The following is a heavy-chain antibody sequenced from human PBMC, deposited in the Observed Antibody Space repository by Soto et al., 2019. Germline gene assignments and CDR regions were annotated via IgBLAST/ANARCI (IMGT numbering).Heavy chain of an antibody. V-gene: IGHV4-61*08. D-gene: IGHD4-17*01. Sequence: SETLSLTCTVSGDSVSSIGYYWSWIRQPPGKGLEWIGYIYHSGTTNYNPSLKSRVTISVDTSKNQFSLKLSSVTAADTAVDYCAKSWNYGDYSFWGQGTMVTVSS. J-gene: IGHJ4*02. CDR3: AKSWNYGDYSF. CDR2: IYHSGTT. CDR1: GDSVSSIGYY.